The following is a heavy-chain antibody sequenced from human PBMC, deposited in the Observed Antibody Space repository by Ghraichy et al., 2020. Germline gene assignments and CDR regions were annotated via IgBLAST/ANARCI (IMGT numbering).Heavy chain of an antibody. D-gene: IGHD2-21*01. J-gene: IGHJ5*02. CDR2: IYYSGSN. CDR3: AIATDYNVFDP. CDR1: GGSISNYY. Sequence: SETLSLTCTVSGGSISNYYWNWIRQPPGKGLEWIAYIYYSGSNNYNPSLKSRVTISVDTSKNQFSLKLTSVTAADTAVYYCAIATDYNVFDPWGQGTLVTVSS. V-gene: IGHV4-59*01.